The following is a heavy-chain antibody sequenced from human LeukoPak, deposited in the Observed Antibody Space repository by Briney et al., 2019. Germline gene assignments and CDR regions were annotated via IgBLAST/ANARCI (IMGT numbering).Heavy chain of an antibody. CDR2: IYYSGST. D-gene: IGHD1-26*01. CDR3: ARHRPSSGSYFAQKPYYFDY. J-gene: IGHJ4*02. V-gene: IGHV4-39*01. CDR1: GGSISSSSYY. Sequence: KPSETLSLTCTVSGGSISSSSYYWGWIRQPPGKGLEWIGSIYYSGSTYYNPSLKSRVTISVDTSKNQFSLKLSSVTAADTAVYYCARHRPSSGSYFAQKPYYFDYWGQGTLVTVSS.